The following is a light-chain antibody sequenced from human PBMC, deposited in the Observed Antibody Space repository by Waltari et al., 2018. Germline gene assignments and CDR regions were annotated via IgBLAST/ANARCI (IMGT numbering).Light chain of an antibody. CDR1: SNDICTYYY. CDR3: SSYAGSHTRA. V-gene: IGLV2-11*01. J-gene: IGLJ2*01. Sequence: QSALTQPRSVSGSPGQSVTISCTGPSNDICTYYYLSVYQHHPGKAPKLIIYDVTERPSGVPDRFSGSKSGSTASLTISGLQAEDEAEYFCSSYAGSHTRAFGGGTKLTVL. CDR2: DVT.